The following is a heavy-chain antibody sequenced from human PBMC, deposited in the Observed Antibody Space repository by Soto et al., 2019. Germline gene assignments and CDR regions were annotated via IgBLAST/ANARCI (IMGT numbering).Heavy chain of an antibody. J-gene: IGHJ4*02. CDR2: IYYSGST. CDR3: ARVARQSIAAHDY. D-gene: IGHD6-6*01. V-gene: IGHV4-59*01. CDR1: GGSISSYY. Sequence: SETLSLTCTVSGGSISSYYWSWIRQPPGKGLEWIGYIYYSGSTNYNPSLKSRVTISVDTSKNQFSLNLSSVTAADTAVYYCARVARQSIAAHDYWGQGTLVTVSS.